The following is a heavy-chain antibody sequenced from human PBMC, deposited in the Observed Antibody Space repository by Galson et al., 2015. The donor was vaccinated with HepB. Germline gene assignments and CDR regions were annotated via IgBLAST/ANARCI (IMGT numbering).Heavy chain of an antibody. CDR1: GGTFSSFP. J-gene: IGHJ5*02. CDR3: ARSLGNGTGYYLVPGWFDP. Sequence: SVKVSCKASGGTFSSFPFSWVRQAPGQGLEWMGAIIPFFDTPKYAQKFQGRLTITADESTGTAYMDLSSLRSEDTAVYYCARSLGNGTGYYLVPGWFDPWGQGTLVTVSS. D-gene: IGHD3-9*01. CDR2: IIPFFDTP. V-gene: IGHV1-69*13.